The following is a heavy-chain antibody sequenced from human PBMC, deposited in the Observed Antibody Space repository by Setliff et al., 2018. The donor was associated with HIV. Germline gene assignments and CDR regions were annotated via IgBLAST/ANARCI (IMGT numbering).Heavy chain of an antibody. D-gene: IGHD3-10*01. J-gene: IGHJ4*02. CDR2: INQYGSEK. CDR3: ARPGRSNYWDSFDY. CDR1: GFTFSTYW. Sequence: GGSLRLSCAASGFTFSTYWMSWVRQAPGKGLEWVANINQYGSEKYYVDSVKGRFTISRDSAKKSLDLQMNSLRVDDTAVYYCARPGRSNYWDSFDYWGQGILVTVSS. V-gene: IGHV3-7*01.